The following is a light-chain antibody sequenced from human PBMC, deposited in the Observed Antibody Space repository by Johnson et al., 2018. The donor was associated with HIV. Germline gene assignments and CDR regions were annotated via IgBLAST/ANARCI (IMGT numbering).Light chain of an antibody. V-gene: IGLV1-51*01. CDR2: DTS. CDR3: ETWDSSLSAGYV. J-gene: IGLJ1*01. CDR1: SSNIGNNF. Sequence: QSVLTQPPSVSAAPGQRVTISCSGSSSNIGNNFVSWYQQLPGTAPKVLIYDTSKRPSGIPDRFSGSKSGTSATLGITGLQPGDEADYYCETWDSSLSAGYVFGTGTKVTVL.